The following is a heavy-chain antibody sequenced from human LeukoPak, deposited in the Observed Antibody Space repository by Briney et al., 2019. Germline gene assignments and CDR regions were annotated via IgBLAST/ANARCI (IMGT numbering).Heavy chain of an antibody. CDR3: ATDILGTRAFDS. Sequence: ASMKVSCKVSGYTLTELSMHWVRQAPGKGLEWMGGFNPENGETIYAQKFRGRVTMTEDTSTDTAYMEVSSLRFEDTAVYYCATDILGTRAFDSWGQGTLVTVSS. D-gene: IGHD1-14*01. J-gene: IGHJ4*02. CDR1: GYTLTELS. CDR2: FNPENGET. V-gene: IGHV1-24*01.